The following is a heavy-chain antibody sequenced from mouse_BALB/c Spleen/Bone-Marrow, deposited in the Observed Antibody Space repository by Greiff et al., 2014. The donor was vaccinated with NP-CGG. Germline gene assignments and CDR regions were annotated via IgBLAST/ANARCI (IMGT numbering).Heavy chain of an antibody. CDR2: TNSGSGGT. D-gene: IGHD2-4*01. V-gene: IGHV1-54*01. CDR3: ARAITDAMDY. J-gene: IGHJ4*01. Sequence: LEESGAELVRPGTSVKVSCKGSGYAFTNYLIEWVKQRPGQGLEWIGVTNSGSGGTKYNEKFKGKATLTADKSSSTAYMQLSSLTSDDSAVYFCARAITDAMDYWGQGTSVTVSS. CDR1: GYAFTNYL.